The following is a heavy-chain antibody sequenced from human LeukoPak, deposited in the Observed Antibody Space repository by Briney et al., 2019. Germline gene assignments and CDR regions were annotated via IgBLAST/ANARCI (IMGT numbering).Heavy chain of an antibody. Sequence: GGSLRLSCAASGFTFRSCAMSWVRQAPGKGREWVSAISGSGGSTYYADSVKGRFTISRDNSKNTLYLQMNSRRAEDTAVYYCAKRAIAAAGSSLDYWGQGTLVTVSS. J-gene: IGHJ4*02. CDR3: AKRAIAAAGSSLDY. V-gene: IGHV3-23*01. CDR2: ISGSGGST. CDR1: GFTFRSCA. D-gene: IGHD6-13*01.